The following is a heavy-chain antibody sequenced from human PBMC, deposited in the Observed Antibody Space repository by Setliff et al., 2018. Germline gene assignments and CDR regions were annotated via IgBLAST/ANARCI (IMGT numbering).Heavy chain of an antibody. CDR2: ISPYNGNT. D-gene: IGHD3-9*01. CDR1: GYNFITTG. Sequence: ASVKVSCKTSGYNFITTGISWVRQAPGQGPEWMGCISPYNGNTNYAQKFQDRVTMTTDTSTATVYMELKNLRTDDTAVYYCARSSGPRVVLAADFDSWGQGTPVTVSS. CDR3: ARSSGPRVVLAADFDS. J-gene: IGHJ4*02. V-gene: IGHV1-18*01.